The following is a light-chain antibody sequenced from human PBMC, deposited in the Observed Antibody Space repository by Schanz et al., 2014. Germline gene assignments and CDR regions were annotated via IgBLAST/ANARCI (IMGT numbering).Light chain of an antibody. V-gene: IGKV1-39*01. J-gene: IGKJ1*01. CDR3: QQYKSGPA. CDR1: QSISSY. CDR2: AAS. Sequence: DIQMTQSPSSLSASVGDRVTITCRASQSISSYLNWYQQKPGKAPKLLIYAASSLQSGVPSRFSGSGSGTDFTLTISSLQPEDFATYYCQQYKSGPAFGQGTKVEIK.